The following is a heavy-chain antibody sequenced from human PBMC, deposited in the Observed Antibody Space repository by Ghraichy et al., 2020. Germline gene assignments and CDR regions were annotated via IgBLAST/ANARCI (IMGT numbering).Heavy chain of an antibody. D-gene: IGHD3-22*01. J-gene: IGHJ4*02. CDR1: GFSVSSNY. V-gene: IGHV3-53*01. Sequence: LSLTCAASGFSVSSNYMSWVRQAPGKGLEWVSVIYTGGSRYSADSVKGRYTISRDNSKNTLYLQMNSLRAEDTAVYYCARENYYERSGYGPFDYWGQGTLVTVSS. CDR3: ARENYYERSGYGPFDY. CDR2: IYTGGSR.